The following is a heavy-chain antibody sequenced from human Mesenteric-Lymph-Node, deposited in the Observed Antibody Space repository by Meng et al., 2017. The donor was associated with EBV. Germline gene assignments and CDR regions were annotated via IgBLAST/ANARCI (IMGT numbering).Heavy chain of an antibody. CDR2: IIPSFGTT. V-gene: IGHV1-69*01. Sequence: QGPLGRLWAEVKKPGSSVKVSCTSSGGTFSNDGISWVRQAPGQGLGWMGVIIPSFGTTHFAQKFQGRVTITADESTSTAYMELSSLRSEDTALYYCARDRVASSDILTGHLLLEYWGQGTLVTVSS. J-gene: IGHJ4*02. D-gene: IGHD3-9*01. CDR3: ARDRVASSDILTGHLLLEY. CDR1: GGTFSNDG.